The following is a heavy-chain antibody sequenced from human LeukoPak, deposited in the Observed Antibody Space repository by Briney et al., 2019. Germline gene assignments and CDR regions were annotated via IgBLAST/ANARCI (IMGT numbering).Heavy chain of an antibody. D-gene: IGHD6-19*01. J-gene: IGHJ4*02. Sequence: GGSLRLSCTASGFTFGDYAMSWVRQAPGKGLEWVGFIRSKAYGGTTEYAASVKGRFTISRDDSKSIAYLQMNSLKTEDTAVYYCARGWQWLDYWGQGTLVTVSS. CDR2: IRSKAYGGTT. CDR3: ARGWQWLDY. V-gene: IGHV3-49*04. CDR1: GFTFGDYA.